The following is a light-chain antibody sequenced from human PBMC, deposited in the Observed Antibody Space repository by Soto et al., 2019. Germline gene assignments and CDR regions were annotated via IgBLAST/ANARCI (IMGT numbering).Light chain of an antibody. V-gene: IGKV1-5*01. CDR1: QNIYTW. CDR3: QQYNSYWKM. CDR2: DAS. Sequence: DIQMTQSPSTLSASVGDRVTISCRASQNIYTWLAWYQQKQGEAPKLLIHDASTLEIGVPSRFSGSGSGTEFTLTITSLQPDDFATYYCQQYNSYWKMFGQGTKVDI. J-gene: IGKJ1*01.